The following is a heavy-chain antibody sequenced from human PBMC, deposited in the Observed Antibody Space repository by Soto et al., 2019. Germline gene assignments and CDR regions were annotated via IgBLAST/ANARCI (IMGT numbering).Heavy chain of an antibody. CDR3: AKSPGMYYYDSSGYYHYDY. J-gene: IGHJ4*02. D-gene: IGHD3-22*01. CDR1: GFTFSSYA. CDR2: ISYDGTNK. Sequence: PGGSLRLSCAASGFTFSSYAMHWVRQAPGKGLEWVAVISYDGTNKYYADSVKGRFTISRDNSKDTLYLQMNSLRAEDTAVYYCAKSPGMYYYDSSGYYHYDYWGQGTLVTVSS. V-gene: IGHV3-30-3*02.